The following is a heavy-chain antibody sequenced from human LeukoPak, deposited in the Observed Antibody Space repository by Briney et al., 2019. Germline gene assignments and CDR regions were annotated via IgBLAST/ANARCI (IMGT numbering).Heavy chain of an antibody. CDR2: MYTDGSA. V-gene: IGHV3-53*01. D-gene: IGHD6-19*01. Sequence: PGGSLRLSCAASGFTVSSNYMNWVRQAPGKGLEWVSVMYTDGSAYYADSVKGRLTISRDNSKNRLFLQMSRLRAEDTAVYFCARTIAMTGIDYFDQWGQGTLVTVS. CDR3: ARTIAMTGIDYFDQ. CDR1: GFTVSSNY. J-gene: IGHJ4*02.